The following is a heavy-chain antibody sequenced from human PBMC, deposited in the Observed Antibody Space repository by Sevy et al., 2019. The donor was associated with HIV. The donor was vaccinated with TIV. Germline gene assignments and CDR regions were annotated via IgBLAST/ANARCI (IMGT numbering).Heavy chain of an antibody. CDR2: ISSSGSSA. CDR3: VKDSIFYDSSSGYRPFYYYGMDV. Sequence: GGSLRLSCSASGFTFSGSALHWVRQAPGKGLEYVSVISSSGSSAYYAESVRGRFTISRDNSKNTLYLQMRSLRAEDTAVYYCVKDSIFYDSSSGYRPFYYYGMDVWCQGTSVTVSS. J-gene: IGHJ6*02. V-gene: IGHV3-64D*09. CDR1: GFTFSGSA. D-gene: IGHD3-3*01.